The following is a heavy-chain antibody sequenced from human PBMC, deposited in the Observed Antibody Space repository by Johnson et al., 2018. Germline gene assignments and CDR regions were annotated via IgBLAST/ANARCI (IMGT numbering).Heavy chain of an antibody. J-gene: IGHJ1*01. D-gene: IGHD3-22*01. CDR2: IWFDGTNQ. CDR1: GFDLSDFG. Sequence: QVQLVESGGGVIQPGRSLRVSCAAFGFDLSDFGMHWLRQAPGKGPEWLALIWFDGTNQHYADSVKGRFTVSRDSSKNTVFLQMSSLSPEDTAVYYCAREEHDSTGYYPEYFQYWGQGTRVTVSS. CDR3: AREEHDSTGYYPEYFQY. V-gene: IGHV3-33*01.